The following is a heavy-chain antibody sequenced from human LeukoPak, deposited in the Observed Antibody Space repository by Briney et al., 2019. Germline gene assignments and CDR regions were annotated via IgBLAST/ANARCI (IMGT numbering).Heavy chain of an antibody. D-gene: IGHD1-26*01. J-gene: IGHJ4*02. CDR1: GFTVSSNY. V-gene: IGHV4-31*02. Sequence: LRLSCAASGFTVSSNYMSWIRQHPGKGLEWIGYIYDSGSTNYNPSLKSRVTISVDTSKNHFSLKLSSVTAADTAVYYCASGMYFFDYWGQGTLVTVSS. CDR3: ASGMYFFDY. CDR2: IYDSGST.